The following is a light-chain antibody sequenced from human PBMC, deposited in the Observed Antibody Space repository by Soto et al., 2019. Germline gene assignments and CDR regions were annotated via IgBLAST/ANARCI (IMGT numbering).Light chain of an antibody. V-gene: IGKV3-15*01. J-gene: IGKJ4*01. CDR1: QGVSRK. Sequence: DIVMTQSPATLSVAPGERVTFSCRASQGVSRKLAWYQHKPGQAPRLLISGASTGATVIPARFSGSGSGTEFTLTISSLQSEDCAIYYCQQYHTWPITFGGGTKVELK. CDR2: GAS. CDR3: QQYHTWPIT.